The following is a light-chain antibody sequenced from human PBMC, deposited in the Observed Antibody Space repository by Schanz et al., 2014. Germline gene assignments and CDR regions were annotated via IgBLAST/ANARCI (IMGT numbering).Light chain of an antibody. CDR2: DVS. CDR3: SSYAGNNKLL. V-gene: IGLV2-14*03. CDR1: SSDVGGSTY. Sequence: QSALTQPASVSGSPGQSITISCTGTSSDVGGSTYISWYQQHPGKAPKLMIYDVSNRPSGVPDRFSGSKSGNTASLTISGLQAEDEADYYCSSYAGNNKLLFGGGTKLTVL. J-gene: IGLJ2*01.